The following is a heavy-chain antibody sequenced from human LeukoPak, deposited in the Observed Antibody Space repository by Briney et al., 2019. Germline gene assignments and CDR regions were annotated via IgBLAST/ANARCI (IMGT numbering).Heavy chain of an antibody. CDR1: GFTFSNYG. J-gene: IGHJ4*02. Sequence: PGGSLRLSCAASGFTFSNYGMSWVRQAPGKGLEWLSVTDTSGVITYYTDSVKGRFTISRDNSKNTLNLQMDSLRVEDTAVYYCAKGDTGVIRRYYLDSWGQGTLVTVSS. CDR2: TDTSGVIT. V-gene: IGHV3-23*05. CDR3: AKGDTGVIRRYYLDS. D-gene: IGHD5-18*01.